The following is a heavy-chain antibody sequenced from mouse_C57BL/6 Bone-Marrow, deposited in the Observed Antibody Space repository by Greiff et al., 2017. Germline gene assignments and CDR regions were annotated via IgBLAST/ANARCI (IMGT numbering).Heavy chain of an antibody. CDR2: ISYDGSN. CDR1: GYSITSGYY. CDR3: ARGSYGSAWFAY. V-gene: IGHV3-6*01. Sequence: EVKLQESGPGLVKPSQSLSLTCSVTGYSITSGYYWNWIRQFPGNKLEWMGYISYDGSNNYNPSLKNRISITRDTSKNQFFLKLNSVTTEDTATYYCARGSYGSAWFAYWGQGTLVTVSA. D-gene: IGHD1-1*01. J-gene: IGHJ3*01.